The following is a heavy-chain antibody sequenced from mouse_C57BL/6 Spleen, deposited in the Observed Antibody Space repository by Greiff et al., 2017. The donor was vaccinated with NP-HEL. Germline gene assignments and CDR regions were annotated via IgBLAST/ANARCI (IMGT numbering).Heavy chain of an antibody. CDR3: ARSYSNYGGAMDY. J-gene: IGHJ4*01. Sequence: VQLQQSGAELVMPGASVKLSCKASGYTFTSYWMHWVKQRPGQGLEWIGEIDPSDSYTNYNQKFKGKSTLTVDKSSSTAYMQLSSLTSEDSAVYYCARSYSNYGGAMDYWGQGTSVTVSS. D-gene: IGHD2-5*01. CDR1: GYTFTSYW. CDR2: IDPSDSYT. V-gene: IGHV1-69*01.